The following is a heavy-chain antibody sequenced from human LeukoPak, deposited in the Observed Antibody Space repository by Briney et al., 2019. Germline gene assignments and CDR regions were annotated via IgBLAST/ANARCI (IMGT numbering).Heavy chain of an antibody. CDR3: ASSVYYDSSGYSDY. J-gene: IGHJ4*02. CDR2: ISGSGGST. V-gene: IGHV3-23*01. Sequence: GGSLRLSCAASGFTFSSYGMSWVRQAPGKGLEWVSAISGSGGSTYYADSVKGRFTISRDNSKNTLYLQMNSLRAEDTAVYYCASSVYYDSSGYSDYWGQGTLVTVSS. D-gene: IGHD3-22*01. CDR1: GFTFSSYG.